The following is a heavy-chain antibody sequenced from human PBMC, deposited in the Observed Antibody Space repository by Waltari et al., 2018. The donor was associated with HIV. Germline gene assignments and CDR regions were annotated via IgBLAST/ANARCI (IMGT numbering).Heavy chain of an antibody. V-gene: IGHV4-39*01. CDR1: GGSLRSSGYY. CDR3: ARQACTSSTCLFMDEFDI. CDR2: IYNGGSA. Sequence: QLQLQESGPGLVKSSEPLSLLCPVPGGSLRSSGYYWGLIRQPPGKGLEWIGNIYNGGSAYYSPSLRSRVIISADASKNHFSLNLKSVTASDTAMYFCARQACTSSTCLFMDEFDIWGQGTMVTVSS. D-gene: IGHD2-2*01. J-gene: IGHJ3*02.